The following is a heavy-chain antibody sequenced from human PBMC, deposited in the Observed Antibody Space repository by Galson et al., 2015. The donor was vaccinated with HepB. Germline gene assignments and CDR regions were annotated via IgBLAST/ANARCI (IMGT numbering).Heavy chain of an antibody. D-gene: IGHD2-8*02. CDR1: GFTITTYA. V-gene: IGHV3-23*01. J-gene: IGHJ4*02. CDR2: ITADGGHT. CDR3: ARGTLRYCTGVTCYPFDF. Sequence: SLRLSCAASGFTITTYAMSWVRHSPGRGLEWVAGITADGGHTYHADSVKGRFTISRDSSMGTLYLQMSSLRVDDAAVYYCARGTLRYCTGVTCYPFDFWGRGTQVTVSS.